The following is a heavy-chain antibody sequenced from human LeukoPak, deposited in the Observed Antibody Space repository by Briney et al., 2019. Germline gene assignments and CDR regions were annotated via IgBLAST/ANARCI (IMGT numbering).Heavy chain of an antibody. CDR3: ARQIVVVPAATTGAFDI. Sequence: GESLKTSRNGPGYSFTSYWIGWVRQIPGKGLGWMGIIYPGGSDTRYSPSFQGQVTISADKSISTAYLQWSSVKASDAGMYYGARQIVVVPAATTGAFDIWGQGTRVTVSS. D-gene: IGHD2-2*01. CDR1: GYSFTSYW. CDR2: IYPGGSDT. J-gene: IGHJ3*02. V-gene: IGHV5-51*01.